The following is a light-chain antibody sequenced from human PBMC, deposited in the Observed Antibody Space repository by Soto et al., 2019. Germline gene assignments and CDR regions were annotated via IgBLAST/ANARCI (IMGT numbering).Light chain of an antibody. CDR1: SSDVGGYNY. J-gene: IGLJ2*01. V-gene: IGLV2-11*01. Sequence: QSVLTQPRSVSGSPGQSVTISCTGTSSDVGGYNYVSWYQQHPGKAPKLMIYDVSKRPSGVPDRFSGSKSGNTASLTISGLQAEDEADYYCCSYAGSYGTHVVFGGGTKLTVL. CDR3: CSYAGSYGTHVV. CDR2: DVS.